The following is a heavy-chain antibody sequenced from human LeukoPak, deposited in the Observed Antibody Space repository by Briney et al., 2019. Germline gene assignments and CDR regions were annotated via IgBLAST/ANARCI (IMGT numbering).Heavy chain of an antibody. CDR3: ARVSGFCSSTNCHGDLDY. Sequence: SQTLSLTCAVSGGSISSGGYSWSWIRQPPGKGLEWIGYLYHTGSTYYNPSLKSRVTISVDRSKNQFSLKLSSVTAADTAVYYCARVSGFCSSTNCHGDLDYWGQGTLVTVSS. D-gene: IGHD2-2*01. CDR2: LYHTGST. V-gene: IGHV4-30-2*01. CDR1: GGSISSGGYS. J-gene: IGHJ4*02.